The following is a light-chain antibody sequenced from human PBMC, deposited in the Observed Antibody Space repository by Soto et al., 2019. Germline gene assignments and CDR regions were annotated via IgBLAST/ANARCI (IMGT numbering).Light chain of an antibody. CDR1: SSDVGGYDY. V-gene: IGLV2-14*01. J-gene: IGLJ2*01. CDR3: SSYTSSNTLV. Sequence: QSVLTQPASVSGSPGQSITISCTGTSSDVGGYDYVSWYQHHPGKAPKLMFYEVSNRPSGVSNRFSGSKSGNTASLTISGLQAEDEADYYCSSYTSSNTLVFGGGTKVTVL. CDR2: EVS.